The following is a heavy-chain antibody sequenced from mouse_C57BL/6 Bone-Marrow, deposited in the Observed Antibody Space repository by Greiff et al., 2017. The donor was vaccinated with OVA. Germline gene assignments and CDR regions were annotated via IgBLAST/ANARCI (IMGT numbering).Heavy chain of an antibody. CDR2: INPSTGGT. D-gene: IGHD5-1*01. CDR1: GYSFTGYY. Sequence: EVQLQQSGPELVKPGASVKISCKASGYSFTGYYMNWVKQSPEKSLEWIGEINPSTGGTTYNQKFKAKATLSVDKSSSTAYMQLKSLTSEDSAVYDCAREYPWYFDVWGTGTTVTVSS. J-gene: IGHJ1*03. CDR3: AREYPWYFDV. V-gene: IGHV1-42*01.